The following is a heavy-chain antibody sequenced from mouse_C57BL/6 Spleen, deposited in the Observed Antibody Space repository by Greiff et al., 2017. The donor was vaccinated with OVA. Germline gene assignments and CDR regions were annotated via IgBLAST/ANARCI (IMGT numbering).Heavy chain of an antibody. V-gene: IGHV1-9*01. J-gene: IGHJ2*01. D-gene: IGHD1-1*01. CDR2: ILPGSGST. CDR1: GYTFTGYW. CDR3: ARKDPYCSRDY. Sequence: QVQLQQSGAELMQPGDSVKLSCKATGYTFTGYWIEWVKQSPGHGLEWIGEILPGSGSTNYNDKFQGKATFTSDTSSTTPYMQLSSLTTEDSAIYYCARKDPYCSRDYWGQGTTLTVAS.